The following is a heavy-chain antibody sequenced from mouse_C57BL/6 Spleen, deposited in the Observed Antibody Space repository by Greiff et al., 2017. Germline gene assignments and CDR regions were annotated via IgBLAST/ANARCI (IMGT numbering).Heavy chain of an antibody. D-gene: IGHD1-2*01. CDR1: GYTFTSYW. V-gene: IGHV1-50*01. Sequence: QVQLQQPGAELVKPGASVKLSCKASGYTFTSYWMQWVKQRPGQGLEWIGEIDPSDSYTNYNQKFKGKATLTVDTSSSTAYMQLSSLTSEDSAVYYCARKGTTAYYLDYWGQGTTLTVSS. J-gene: IGHJ2*01. CDR2: IDPSDSYT. CDR3: ARKGTTAYYLDY.